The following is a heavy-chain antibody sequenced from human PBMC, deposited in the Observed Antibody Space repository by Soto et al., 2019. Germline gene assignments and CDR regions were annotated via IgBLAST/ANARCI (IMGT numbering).Heavy chain of an antibody. CDR2: IYYRGST. CDR1: GGSISSGGYY. J-gene: IGHJ6*02. Sequence: KPWETLSLTCTVSGGSISSGGYYWSWIRPHPGKGLEWIGYIYYRGSTYYNPSLKSRVTISVDTSKNQFSLKLSSVTAADTAVYYCARDYDFWSGYPPSGMDVWGQGTTVTV. V-gene: IGHV4-31*03. D-gene: IGHD3-3*01. CDR3: ARDYDFWSGYPPSGMDV.